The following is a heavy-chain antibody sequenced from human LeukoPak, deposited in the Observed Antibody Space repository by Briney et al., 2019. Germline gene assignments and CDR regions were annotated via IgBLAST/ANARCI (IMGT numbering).Heavy chain of an antibody. J-gene: IGHJ4*02. Sequence: GGSLRLSCAASGFTFSSYGMHWVRQAPGKGLEWVAVISYDGSNKYYADSVKGRFTISRDNSKNTLYLQMNSLGAEDTAVYYCAKDLRYFGSGSYYQFDYWGQGTLVTVSS. CDR1: GFTFSSYG. V-gene: IGHV3-30*18. CDR2: ISYDGSNK. CDR3: AKDLRYFGSGSYYQFDY. D-gene: IGHD3-10*01.